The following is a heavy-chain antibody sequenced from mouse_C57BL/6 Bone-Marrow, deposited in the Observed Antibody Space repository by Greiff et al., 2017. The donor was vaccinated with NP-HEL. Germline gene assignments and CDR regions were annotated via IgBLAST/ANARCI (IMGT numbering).Heavy chain of an antibody. CDR1: GFTFSDYG. Sequence: EVHLVESGGGLVKPGGSLKLSCAASGFTFSDYGMHWVRQAPETGLEWVAYISSGSSTIYYADTVKGRFTISRDNAKNTLFLQMTSLRSEDTAMYYCARLSYYGSRRDYFDYWGQGTTLTVAS. J-gene: IGHJ2*01. V-gene: IGHV5-17*01. CDR3: ARLSYYGSRRDYFDY. D-gene: IGHD1-1*01. CDR2: ISSGSSTI.